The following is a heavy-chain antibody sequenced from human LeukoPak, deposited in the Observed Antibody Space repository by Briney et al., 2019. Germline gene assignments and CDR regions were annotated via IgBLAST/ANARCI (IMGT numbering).Heavy chain of an antibody. CDR1: GFIFSSYS. J-gene: IGHJ4*02. V-gene: IGHV3-53*01. CDR2: IYSGGST. Sequence: GGSLRLSCAASGFIFSSYSMNWVRQAPGKGLEWVSVIYSGGSTYYADSVKGRFTISRDNSKNTLYLQMNSLRAEDTAVYYCARATASRFDYWGQGTLVTVSS. CDR3: ARATASRFDY. D-gene: IGHD4-17*01.